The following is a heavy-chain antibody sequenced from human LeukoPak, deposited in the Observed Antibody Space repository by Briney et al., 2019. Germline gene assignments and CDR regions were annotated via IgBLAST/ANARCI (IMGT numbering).Heavy chain of an antibody. CDR1: GFTFDDYT. D-gene: IGHD6-19*01. CDR3: AKDICIAVSGTGNFDY. Sequence: TGGSLRLSCAASGFTFDDYTMRWVRQAPGKGLEWVSLISWDGGSTYYADSVKGRFTISRDNSKNSLYLQMNSLRTEDTALYYCAKDICIAVSGTGNFDYWGQGTLVTVSS. CDR2: ISWDGGST. V-gene: IGHV3-43*01. J-gene: IGHJ4*02.